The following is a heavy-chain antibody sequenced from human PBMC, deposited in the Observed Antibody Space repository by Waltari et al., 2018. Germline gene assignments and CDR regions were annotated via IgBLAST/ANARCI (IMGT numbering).Heavy chain of an antibody. Sequence: EVQLLECGGGLVQPGGSLRLSCEPSGLTFSSYAVSWLRQPPGKGLEWVSAISGSGGSTYYADSVKGRFTISRDNSKNTLYLQMNSLRAENTAVYYCASPIDSSGYYYVGHWGQGTLVTVSS. V-gene: IGHV3-23*01. CDR3: ASPIDSSGYYYVGH. J-gene: IGHJ4*02. CDR2: ISGSGGST. D-gene: IGHD3-22*01. CDR1: GLTFSSYA.